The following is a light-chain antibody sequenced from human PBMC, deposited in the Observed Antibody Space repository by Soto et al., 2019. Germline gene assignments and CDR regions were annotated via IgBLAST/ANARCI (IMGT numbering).Light chain of an antibody. CDR2: AAS. Sequence: DIQMTQSPSSLSASLGDRVTISCRASQGISSWLGWYQQKPGNAPTLLIFAASRLNGGVPSRFIGSGAGTDFTLTISSRQPEDFAAYYCQQASSFPLTFGGGTKVELK. V-gene: IGKV1-12*01. CDR3: QQASSFPLT. CDR1: QGISSW. J-gene: IGKJ4*01.